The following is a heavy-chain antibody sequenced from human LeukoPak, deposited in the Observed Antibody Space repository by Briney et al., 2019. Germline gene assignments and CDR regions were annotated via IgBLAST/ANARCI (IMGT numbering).Heavy chain of an antibody. CDR2: IYHSGNT. Sequence: SGGSLRLSCAASGFTFSSYSMLWVRQSPGKGLEWIGEIYHSGNTNYNPSLKSRVAISLDKSSNQFSLRLTSVTAADTAMYFCAREEMPGKFDYWGQGILVTVSS. CDR3: AREEMPGKFDY. D-gene: IGHD1-26*01. J-gene: IGHJ4*02. CDR1: GFTFSSYSM. V-gene: IGHV4-4*01.